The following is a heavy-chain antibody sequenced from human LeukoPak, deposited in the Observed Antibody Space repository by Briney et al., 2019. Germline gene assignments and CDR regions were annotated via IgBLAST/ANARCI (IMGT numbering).Heavy chain of an antibody. Sequence: GGSLRLSCAASGFTFSSYAMSWVRQAPGKGLEWVSAISGSGGSTYYADSVKGRFTISRGNSKNTLYLQMNSLRAEDTAVYYCAKAVVPAAITSWFDPWGQGTLVTVSS. D-gene: IGHD2-2*02. V-gene: IGHV3-23*01. CDR2: ISGSGGST. CDR1: GFTFSSYA. CDR3: AKAVVPAAITSWFDP. J-gene: IGHJ5*02.